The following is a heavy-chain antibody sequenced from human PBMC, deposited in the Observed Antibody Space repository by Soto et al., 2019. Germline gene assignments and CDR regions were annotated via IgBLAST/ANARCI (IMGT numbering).Heavy chain of an antibody. CDR3: ARSPGKTYNWFDP. V-gene: IGHV4-59*08. Sequence: SETLSLTCTVSGGSISSYYWIWIRQPPGKGLEWIGYIYYSGSTNYNPSLKSRVTISVDTSKNQFSLKLSSVTAADTAVYYCARSPGKTYNWFDPWGQGTLVTVSS. CDR2: IYYSGST. J-gene: IGHJ5*02. CDR1: GGSISSYY.